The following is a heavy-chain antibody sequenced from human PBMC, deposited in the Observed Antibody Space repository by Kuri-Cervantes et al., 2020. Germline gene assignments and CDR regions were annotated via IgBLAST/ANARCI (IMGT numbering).Heavy chain of an antibody. V-gene: IGHV1-46*01. Sequence: ASVKVSCKASAYTFTGYYMHWVRQAPGQGLEWMGIINPSGGSTSYAQKFQGRVTMTRDTSISTAYMELSRLRSDDTAVYYCAREGPDVTTVTRGRGFFDYWGQGTLVTVSS. CDR3: AREGPDVTTVTRGRGFFDY. J-gene: IGHJ4*02. CDR1: AYTFTGYY. CDR2: INPSGGST. D-gene: IGHD4-17*01.